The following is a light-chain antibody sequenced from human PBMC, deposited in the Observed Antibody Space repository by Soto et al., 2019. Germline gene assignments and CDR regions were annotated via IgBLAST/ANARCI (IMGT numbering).Light chain of an antibody. CDR1: QSIGRF. CDR2: DAS. V-gene: IGKV1-5*01. J-gene: IGKJ1*01. CDR3: KQCYMGWK. Sequence: DIQMTHSHSTLSASVLYIVNITFRSSQSIGRFLAWYQHQPGKAPKLLIYDASTLESGVPSRFSGTGSGTEFTFSITSLQPEDFGTYYCKQCYMGWKFGQGTKVDIK.